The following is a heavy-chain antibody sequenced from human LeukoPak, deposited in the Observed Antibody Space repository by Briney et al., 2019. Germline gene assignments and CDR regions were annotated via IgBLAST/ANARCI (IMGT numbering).Heavy chain of an antibody. J-gene: IGHJ4*02. CDR1: GFPFSSYD. V-gene: IGHV3-23*01. D-gene: IGHD1-26*01. Sequence: GGSLRLSCAASGFPFSSYDMSWVRQAPGKGLEWVSVISSSGGSTYYADSVKGRFTISRDNSKNTLYLQMTSLRAEDTAVYYCAKFLGALDSWGQGTLVTVSS. CDR3: AKFLGALDS. CDR2: ISSSGGST.